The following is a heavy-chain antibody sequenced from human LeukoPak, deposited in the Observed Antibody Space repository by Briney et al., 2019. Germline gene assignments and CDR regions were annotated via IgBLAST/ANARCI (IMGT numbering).Heavy chain of an antibody. Sequence: QAGGSLRLSCAASGFTFSSYEMNWVRQAPGKGLEWVSYISSSGSTIYYADSVKGRFTISRDNAKNSLYLQMNSLRAEDTAVYCCAREANYYGSGSYYGYFDYWGQGTLVTVSS. CDR1: GFTFSSYE. V-gene: IGHV3-48*03. D-gene: IGHD3-10*01. CDR2: ISSSGSTI. CDR3: AREANYYGSGSYYGYFDY. J-gene: IGHJ4*02.